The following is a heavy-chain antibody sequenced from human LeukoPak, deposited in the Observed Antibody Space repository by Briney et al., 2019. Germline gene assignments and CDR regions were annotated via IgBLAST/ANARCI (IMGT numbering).Heavy chain of an antibody. CDR2: INHSGST. CDR3: ASGRPIVVVPAAIRSDYYYYGMDV. D-gene: IGHD2-2*02. J-gene: IGHJ6*02. Sequence: PSETLSLTCAVYGGSFSGYYWSWIRQPPGKGLEWIGEINHSGSTNYNPSLKSRVTISVDTSKNQFSLKLSSVTAADTAVYYCASGRPIVVVPAAIRSDYYYYGMDVWGQGTTVTVSS. CDR1: GGSFSGYY. V-gene: IGHV4-34*01.